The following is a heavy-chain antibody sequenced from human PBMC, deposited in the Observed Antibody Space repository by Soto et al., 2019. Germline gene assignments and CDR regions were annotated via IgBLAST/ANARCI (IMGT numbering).Heavy chain of an antibody. CDR1: GGSISNYY. CDR2: IFSSGST. V-gene: IGHV4-59*08. Sequence: ETLSLTCAVSGGSISNYYWSWIRQPPGKGLQWIGYIFSSGSTNYNPSLKSRVTISVNTSKNQFSLNLNSVTAADTAVYYCARQRRDFDYWGQGSLVTVSS. CDR3: ARQRRDFDY. J-gene: IGHJ4*02.